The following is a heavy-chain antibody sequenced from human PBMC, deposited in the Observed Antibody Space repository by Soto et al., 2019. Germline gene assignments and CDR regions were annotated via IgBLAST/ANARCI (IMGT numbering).Heavy chain of an antibody. J-gene: IGHJ4*02. D-gene: IGHD2-21*02. CDR3: AKSDCSLISCYVRDY. CDR1: GLTFSSYA. V-gene: IGHV3-23*01. CDR2: IGGSDGRT. Sequence: ESGGGLVQPGGSLRLSCAASGLTFSSYAMNWVRQAPGKGLEWVSTIGGSDGRTNYEDSVKGRFTISRDNSKNTMYLQMNSLRAEDPAVFDCAKSDCSLISCYVRDYRGQGPLVTVSS.